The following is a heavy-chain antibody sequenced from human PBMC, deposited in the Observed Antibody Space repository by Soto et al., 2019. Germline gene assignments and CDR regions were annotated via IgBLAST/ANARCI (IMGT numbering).Heavy chain of an antibody. V-gene: IGHV1-2*02. CDR1: GYTFTGYY. CDR2: INPNSGST. Sequence: AVKVSSKASGYTFTGYYMHWLRQAPGQGLEWMGWINPNSGSTKYSQKCQGRVTMTRDTSISTIYMELSRLTSDDTAVYYCARVKSYNSDYWGKGTLVTVSS. J-gene: IGHJ4*02. CDR3: ARVKSYNSDY. D-gene: IGHD1-1*01.